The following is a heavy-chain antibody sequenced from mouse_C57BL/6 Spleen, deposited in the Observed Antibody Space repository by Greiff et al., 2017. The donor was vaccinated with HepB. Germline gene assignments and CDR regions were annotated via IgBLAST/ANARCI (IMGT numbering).Heavy chain of an antibody. CDR3: ASSTVVATEVWYFDV. D-gene: IGHD1-1*01. CDR2: IYPRDGST. Sequence: VQLQQSGPELVKPGASVKLSCKASGYTFTSYDINWVKQRPGQGLEWIGWIYPRDGSTKYNEKFKGKATLTVDTSSSTAYMELHSLTSEDSAVYFWASSTVVATEVWYFDVWGTGTTVTVSS. J-gene: IGHJ1*03. V-gene: IGHV1-85*01. CDR1: GYTFTSYD.